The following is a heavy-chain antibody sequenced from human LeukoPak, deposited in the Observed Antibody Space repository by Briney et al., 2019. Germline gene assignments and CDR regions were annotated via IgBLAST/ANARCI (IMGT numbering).Heavy chain of an antibody. CDR3: ARKAPIYDAFDI. Sequence: PSQTLSLTCTVSGGSISSGGYYWSWIRQHPGKGLEWIGYIYYSGSTYYNPSLKSRVTMSLDTSKNQFSLKLSSVTAADTAVYYCARKAPIYDAFDIWGQGTMVTVSS. V-gene: IGHV4-31*03. CDR1: GGSISSGGYY. CDR2: IYYSGST. J-gene: IGHJ3*02.